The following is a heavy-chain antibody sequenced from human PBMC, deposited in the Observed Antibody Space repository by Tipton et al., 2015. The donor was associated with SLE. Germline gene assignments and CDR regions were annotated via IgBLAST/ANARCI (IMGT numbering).Heavy chain of an antibody. Sequence: LRLSCTVSGGSIGSNYRGWIRQPPGRGLEWIGFISYTGSANINPSLKSRVTMSLDTSNNQFFLNLRSVTAADTAIYYCANYKRDSGWYVLDYWGQGILVTVSS. CDR1: GGSIGSNY. J-gene: IGHJ4*02. D-gene: IGHD6-19*01. CDR2: ISYTGSA. CDR3: ANYKRDSGWYVLDY. V-gene: IGHV4-59*03.